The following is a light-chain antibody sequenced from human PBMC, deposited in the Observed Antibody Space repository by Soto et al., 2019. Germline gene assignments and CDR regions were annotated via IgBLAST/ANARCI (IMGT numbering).Light chain of an antibody. V-gene: IGKV1-9*01. Sequence: DIPLTQSPSFLSASVGDRVTIACRASQDTTTYLAWYQQKPGKAPKLLISTASTLQSGVPSRFSGSGSGTEFTLTISSLQPEDFAHYYCQQFTSYPITFGQGTRLDMK. CDR1: QDTTTY. J-gene: IGKJ5*01. CDR3: QQFTSYPIT. CDR2: TAS.